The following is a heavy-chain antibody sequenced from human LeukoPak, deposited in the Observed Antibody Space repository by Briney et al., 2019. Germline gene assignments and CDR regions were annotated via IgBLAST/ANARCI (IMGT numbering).Heavy chain of an antibody. J-gene: IGHJ3*01. CDR1: GGSISSYY. CDR3: ARQIASAGTAGFDF. D-gene: IGHD6-13*01. Sequence: PSETLSLTCTVSGGSISSYYWSWIRQPAGKGLEWIGRIYTSGSTNYNPSLKSRVTMSVDTSKNQFSLRLRSVTAADTAVYYCARQIASAGTAGFDFWGQGTMVTVSS. CDR2: IYTSGST. V-gene: IGHV4-4*07.